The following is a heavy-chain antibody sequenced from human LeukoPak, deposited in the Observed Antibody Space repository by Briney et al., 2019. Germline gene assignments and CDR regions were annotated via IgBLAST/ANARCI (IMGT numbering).Heavy chain of an antibody. CDR1: GFTFDDYG. CDR2: INSDGSST. Sequence: GGSLRLSCAASGFTFDDYGMSWVRQAPGEGLEWVSRINSDGSSTSYADSVKGRFTISRDNAKNTLYLQMNSLRAEDTAVYYCARDKLPNAFDIWGQGTMVTVSS. D-gene: IGHD2-15*01. V-gene: IGHV3-74*01. J-gene: IGHJ3*02. CDR3: ARDKLPNAFDI.